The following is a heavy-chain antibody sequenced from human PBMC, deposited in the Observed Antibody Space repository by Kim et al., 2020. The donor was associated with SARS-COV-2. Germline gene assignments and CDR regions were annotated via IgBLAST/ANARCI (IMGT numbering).Heavy chain of an antibody. CDR2: ISGDGGST. V-gene: IGHV3-43*02. CDR1: GFTFDDYA. Sequence: GGSLRLSCAASGFTFDDYAMHWVRQAPGKGLEWVSLISGDGGSTYYADSVKGRFTISRDNSKNSLYLQMNSLRTEDTALYYCAKDKVGYCSGGSCPDHYSGYYYGMDVWGQGTTVTVSS. CDR3: AKDKVGYCSGGSCPDHYSGYYYGMDV. J-gene: IGHJ6*02. D-gene: IGHD2-15*01.